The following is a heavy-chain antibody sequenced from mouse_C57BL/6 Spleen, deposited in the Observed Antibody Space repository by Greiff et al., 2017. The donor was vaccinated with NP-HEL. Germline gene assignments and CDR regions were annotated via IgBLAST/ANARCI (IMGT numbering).Heavy chain of an antibody. Sequence: EVQRVESGGGLVKPGGSLKLSCAASGFTFSSYAMSWVRQTPEKRLEWVATISDGGSYTYYPDNVKGRFTISRDNAKNNLYLQMSHLKSEDTAMYYCAREEENYYGSSPFAYWGQGTLVTVSA. CDR3: AREEENYYGSSPFAY. V-gene: IGHV5-4*01. J-gene: IGHJ3*01. CDR2: ISDGGSYT. D-gene: IGHD1-1*01. CDR1: GFTFSSYA.